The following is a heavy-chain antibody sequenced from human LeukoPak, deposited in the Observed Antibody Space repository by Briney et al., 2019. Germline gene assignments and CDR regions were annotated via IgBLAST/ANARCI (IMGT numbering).Heavy chain of an antibody. CDR1: GGSVSRGSYY. CDR2: INDSGST. V-gene: IGHV4-61*01. D-gene: IGHD2-15*01. J-gene: IGHJ5*02. CDR3: ARGRRSSGYCSGGSYSHWFDP. Sequence: PSETLSLTCTVSGGSVSRGSYYWSWKRPRQGQGLKWLGYINDSGSTNHKPSLNSLVTIPVDTSKNQCSHELSSVTAADTAVYYCARGRRSSGYCSGGSYSHWFDPGGQGTLVTVSS.